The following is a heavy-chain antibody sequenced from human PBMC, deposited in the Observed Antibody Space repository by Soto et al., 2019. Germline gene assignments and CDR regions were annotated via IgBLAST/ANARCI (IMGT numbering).Heavy chain of an antibody. D-gene: IGHD3-9*01. CDR2: IYYSGST. V-gene: IGHV4-59*01. CDR3: ARASVDILTGTYYYGMDV. Sequence: PSETLSLTCTVSGGSISSYYWSWIRQPPGKGLEWIGYIYYSGSTNYNPSLKSRVTISVDTSKNQFSLKLSSVTAADTAVYYCARASVDILTGTYYYGMDVWGQGTTVTVSS. J-gene: IGHJ6*02. CDR1: GGSISSYY.